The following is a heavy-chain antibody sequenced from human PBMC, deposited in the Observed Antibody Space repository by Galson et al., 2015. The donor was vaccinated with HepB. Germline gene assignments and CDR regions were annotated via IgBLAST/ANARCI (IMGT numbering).Heavy chain of an antibody. CDR2: VDPEDGET. CDR1: GYTFTDYY. D-gene: IGHD4-17*01. CDR3: APARRYGDYEYFQH. J-gene: IGHJ1*01. Sequence: VKVSCKVSGYTFTDYYMHWVQQAPGKGLEWMGLVDPEDGETIYAEKFQGRVTITADTSTDTAYMELSSLRSEDTAVYYCAPARRYGDYEYFQHWGQGTLVTVSS. V-gene: IGHV1-69-2*01.